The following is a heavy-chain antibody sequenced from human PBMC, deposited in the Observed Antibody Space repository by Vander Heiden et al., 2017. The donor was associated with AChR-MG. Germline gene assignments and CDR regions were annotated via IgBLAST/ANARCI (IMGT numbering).Heavy chain of an antibody. V-gene: IGHV1-69*18. CDR3: ASSYGGNWNCDY. CDR1: GGTFRSYV. J-gene: IGHJ4*02. D-gene: IGHD2-21*01. Sequence: QVQLVQSVAEVKKPGSSVKVSCKASGGTFRSYVISWVLQAPGRGREWMGRVAPIFGTANYAQKFQGRVTITADESTSTAYMELSSLRSKDTAVYYCASSYGGNWNCDYWGQGNLVNVPS. CDR2: VAPIFGTA.